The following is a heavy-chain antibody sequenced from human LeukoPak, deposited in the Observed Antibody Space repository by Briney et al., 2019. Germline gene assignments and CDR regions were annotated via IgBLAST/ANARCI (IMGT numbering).Heavy chain of an antibody. V-gene: IGHV1-46*01. D-gene: IGHD6-13*01. Sequence: ASVKVSCKASGYTFTSYYMHWVRQAPGQGLEWMGIINPSGGSTSYAQKFQGRVTMTRDMSTSTVYMELSSLRSEDTAVYYCARSSMEGGSSSWYDFNYWGQGTLVTVSS. CDR1: GYTFTSYY. CDR3: ARSSMEGGSSSWYDFNY. J-gene: IGHJ4*02. CDR2: INPSGGST.